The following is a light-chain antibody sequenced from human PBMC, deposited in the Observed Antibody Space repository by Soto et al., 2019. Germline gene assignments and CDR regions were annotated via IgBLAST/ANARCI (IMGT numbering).Light chain of an antibody. CDR1: SSDVGSYNF. Sequence: QAASVSGSPGQSITISCTGTSSDVGSYNFVSWYQQHPGKAPKLMIYEGSERPSGVSNRFSGSKSGNTASLTISGLQAEDEADYYCCSYAGSSTWVFGGGTKLTVL. V-gene: IGLV2-23*01. CDR3: CSYAGSSTWV. CDR2: EGS. J-gene: IGLJ3*02.